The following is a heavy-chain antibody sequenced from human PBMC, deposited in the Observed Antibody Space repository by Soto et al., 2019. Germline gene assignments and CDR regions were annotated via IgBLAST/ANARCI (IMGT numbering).Heavy chain of an antibody. CDR3: ARYVRGCSGYVGHLDS. CDR1: GGSFSSDTYF. V-gene: IGHV4-39*01. CDR2: IHYNGRT. D-gene: IGHD5-12*01. Sequence: QLQLRESGPGLVKPSETLSLTCTVSGGSFSSDTYFWAWIRQPPGKGLEWIGNIHYNGRTYYSPSLKSRVTISADPFKNLFALKLSSVTAADTAVYFCARYVRGCSGYVGHLDSWGQGTLVPVSS. J-gene: IGHJ4*02.